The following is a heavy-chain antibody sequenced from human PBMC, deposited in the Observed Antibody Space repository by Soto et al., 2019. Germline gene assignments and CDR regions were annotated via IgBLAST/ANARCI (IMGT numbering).Heavy chain of an antibody. D-gene: IGHD3-3*01. J-gene: IGHJ6*02. Sequence: AGGSLRLSCAASGFTVSSNYMNWVRQAPGKGLEWVSVIYDSGGSYYADSVKGRFTISRDDPKNTVYLQMHGLRDEDTAVYYCARRHDFWNGYSYKYGLDVWGQGTTVTVSS. CDR2: IYDSGGS. CDR1: GFTVSSNY. V-gene: IGHV3-53*01. CDR3: ARRHDFWNGYSYKYGLDV.